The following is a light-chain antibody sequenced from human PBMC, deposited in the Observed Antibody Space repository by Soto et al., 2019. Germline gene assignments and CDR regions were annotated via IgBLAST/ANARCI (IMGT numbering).Light chain of an antibody. V-gene: IGKV4-1*01. CDR1: QSVLYSSNNKNY. CDR2: WAS. Sequence: DIAMTQSPDSLAVSLGERATINCKSSQSVLYSSNNKNYLAWYQHKPGQPPKVLIYWASTRESGVPDRFSGSGSGTDVTLTISSPQTEDVAVYYCQQYYSTPFTFGQGTKLEMK. J-gene: IGKJ2*01. CDR3: QQYYSTPFT.